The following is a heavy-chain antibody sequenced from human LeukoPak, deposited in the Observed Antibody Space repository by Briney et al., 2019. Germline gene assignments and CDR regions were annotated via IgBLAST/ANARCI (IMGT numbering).Heavy chain of an antibody. CDR1: GYTFTSYG. D-gene: IGHD3-22*01. CDR2: ISAYNGNT. J-gene: IGHJ4*02. Sequence: ASVKVSCKASGYTFTSYGISWVRQAPGQGLEWMGWISAYNGNTNYAQKLQGRVTMTTDTSTSTAYMELRSLRSDDTAVYYCARDSPFWYDSSGYYVRIDYWGQGTLVTVSS. CDR3: ARDSPFWYDSSGYYVRIDY. V-gene: IGHV1-18*01.